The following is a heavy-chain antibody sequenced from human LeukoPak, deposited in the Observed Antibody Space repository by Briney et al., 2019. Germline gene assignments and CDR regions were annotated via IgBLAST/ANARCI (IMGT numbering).Heavy chain of an antibody. Sequence: PSETLSLTCTVSGGSISTSNYYWGWIRQPPGKGLEWIGNIFYSGSTYYSPSLRSRVTISLDTSRNQFSLKLNSVTAADTAVYYCARVGYSSSWYDSYYYYYMDVWGKGTTVTISS. D-gene: IGHD6-13*01. CDR1: GGSISTSNYY. CDR3: ARVGYSSSWYDSYYYYYMDV. CDR2: IFYSGST. V-gene: IGHV4-39*07. J-gene: IGHJ6*03.